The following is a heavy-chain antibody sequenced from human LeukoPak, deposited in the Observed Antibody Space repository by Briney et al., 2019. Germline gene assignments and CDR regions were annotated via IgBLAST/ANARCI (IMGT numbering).Heavy chain of an antibody. CDR1: GFTFIYD. CDR2: MNPNSGAT. D-gene: IGHD2-2*01. J-gene: IGHJ4*02. V-gene: IGHV1-8*03. CDR3: ATREKTSPIYNY. Sequence: ASVKVSCKPAGFTFIYDVNWVRQAAGQGLEWMGWMNPNSGATNYAPRFQGRATFSGSTSIGTAYMELSGLRTEDTAVYYCATREKTSPIYNYWGQGTLVTVSS.